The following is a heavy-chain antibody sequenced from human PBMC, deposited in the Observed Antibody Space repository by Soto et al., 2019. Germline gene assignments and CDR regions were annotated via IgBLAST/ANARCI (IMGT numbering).Heavy chain of an antibody. J-gene: IGHJ5*02. CDR3: ARDVPAARLNWFDP. V-gene: IGHV4-30-2*01. Sequence: SETLSLTCAVSGGSISSGGYSWSWIRQPPGKGLEWIGYIYHSGSTYYNPSLKSRVTISVDRSKNQFSLKLSSVTAGDTAVYYCARDVPAARLNWFDPWGQGTLVTVSS. CDR1: GGSISSGGYS. D-gene: IGHD2-2*01. CDR2: IYHSGST.